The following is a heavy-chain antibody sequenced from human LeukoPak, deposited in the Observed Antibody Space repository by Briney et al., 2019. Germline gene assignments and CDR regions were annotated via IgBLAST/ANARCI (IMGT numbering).Heavy chain of an antibody. V-gene: IGHV1-8*01. J-gene: IGHJ4*02. CDR2: MSPNSGNT. Sequence: ASVKVSCKASGYTFTSYDINWVRQATGQGLEWMGWMSPNSGNTGYAQKFQGRVTMTRDTSMSTAYMELSSLSSKDSAVYYCVRTPPNWGFDYWGQGTLVTVSS. CDR1: GYTFTSYD. D-gene: IGHD7-27*01. CDR3: VRTPPNWGFDY.